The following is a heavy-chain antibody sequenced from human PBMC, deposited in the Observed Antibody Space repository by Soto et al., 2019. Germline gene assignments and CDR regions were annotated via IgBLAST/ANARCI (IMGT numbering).Heavy chain of an antibody. CDR2: IIPIFGTA. J-gene: IGHJ6*02. CDR3: ARDPPGYDILTGYSYYYYGMDV. Sequence: QVQLVQSGAEVKKPGSSVKVSCKAYGGTFSSYAISWVRQAPGQGLEWMGGIIPIFGTANYAQKFQGRVTITADESTSTAYMELSSLRSEDTAVYYCARDPPGYDILTGYSYYYYGMDVWGQGTTVTVSS. CDR1: GGTFSSYA. D-gene: IGHD3-9*01. V-gene: IGHV1-69*01.